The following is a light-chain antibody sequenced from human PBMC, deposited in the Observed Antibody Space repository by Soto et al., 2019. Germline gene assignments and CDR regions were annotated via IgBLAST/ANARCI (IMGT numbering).Light chain of an antibody. CDR3: QQLNSYLFIT. CDR1: QGISSY. CDR2: AAS. V-gene: IGKV1-9*01. Sequence: DIQLTQSPSFLSPSVGDRVTIACRASQGISSYLAWYQQKPGKAPKLLIYAASTLQSGVPSRFSGSGSGTEFTLTISSLQPEDFATYYCQQLNSYLFITFGQGTKVDIK. J-gene: IGKJ1*01.